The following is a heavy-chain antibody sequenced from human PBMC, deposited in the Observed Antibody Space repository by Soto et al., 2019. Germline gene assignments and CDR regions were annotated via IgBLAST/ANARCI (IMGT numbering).Heavy chain of an antibody. D-gene: IGHD3-9*01. CDR1: GFTFSSYS. J-gene: IGHJ6*03. V-gene: IGHV3-21*01. CDR2: ISSSSSYI. CDR3: ARDNYDILTGSYYYYYMDV. Sequence: PGGSLRLSCAASGFTFSSYSMNWVRQAPGKGLERVSSISSSSSYIYYAESVKGRFTISRDNAKNSLYLQMNSLRAEDTAVYYCARDNYDILTGSYYYYYMDVWGKGTTVTVSS.